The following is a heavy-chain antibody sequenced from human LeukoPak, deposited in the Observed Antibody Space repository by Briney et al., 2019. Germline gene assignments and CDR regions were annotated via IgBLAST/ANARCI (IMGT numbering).Heavy chain of an antibody. CDR2: IYYSGST. J-gene: IGHJ4*02. V-gene: IGHV4-59*01. D-gene: IGHD4-17*01. Sequence: AETLSLTCTVSGGSIRSYYWSWIRQPPGKGLEWIGYIYYSGSTNYNPSLKSRVSISVDTSKKQFSLKLSSVTAADTAVYYCARTGSTVTMLYPFDHWGQGTLVTVPS. CDR1: GGSIRSYY. CDR3: ARTGSTVTMLYPFDH.